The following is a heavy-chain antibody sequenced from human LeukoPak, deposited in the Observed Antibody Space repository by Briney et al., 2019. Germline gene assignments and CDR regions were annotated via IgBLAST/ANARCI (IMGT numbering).Heavy chain of an antibody. D-gene: IGHD3-16*01. CDR1: GFTFNSHM. V-gene: IGHV3-21*01. CDR3: ARGFGDFDPRLDY. CDR2: ISSESIHL. J-gene: IGHJ4*01. Sequence: GGSPRLSCAASGFTFNSHMMNWVRQAPGKGLEWVASISSESIHLRYADSVKGRFTISRDNAKGLVFLQMNSLRAEDTAIYYCARGFGDFDPRLDYWGHGSVITVSS.